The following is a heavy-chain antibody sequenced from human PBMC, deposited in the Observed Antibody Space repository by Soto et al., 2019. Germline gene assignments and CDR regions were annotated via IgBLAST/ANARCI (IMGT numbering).Heavy chain of an antibody. J-gene: IGHJ6*02. CDR2: IDHNGVA. CDR1: GDSISSSKW. CDR3: ARMNRDYYYYGMDV. V-gene: IGHV4-4*02. Sequence: SETLSLTCGVSGDSISSSKWWTWVRQTPEKGLEWIGKIDHNGVASYNPSLEGRVTISKDNSKNQIFLKVTSVTAADSAVYYCARMNRDYYYYGMDVWGQGATVTVSS.